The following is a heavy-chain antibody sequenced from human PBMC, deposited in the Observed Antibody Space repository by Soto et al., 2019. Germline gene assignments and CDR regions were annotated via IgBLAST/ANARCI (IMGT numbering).Heavy chain of an antibody. CDR2: INPNSGGT. CDR1: GYTFTGYY. V-gene: IGHV1-2*04. D-gene: IGHD6-19*01. J-gene: IGHJ4*02. Sequence: GASVKVSCKASGYTFTGYYMHWVRQAPGQGLEWMGWINPNSGGTNYAQKFQGWVTMTRDTSISTAYMELSRLRSDDTAVYYCARGGAIAVESPYYFDYWGQGTLVTVSS. CDR3: ARGGAIAVESPYYFDY.